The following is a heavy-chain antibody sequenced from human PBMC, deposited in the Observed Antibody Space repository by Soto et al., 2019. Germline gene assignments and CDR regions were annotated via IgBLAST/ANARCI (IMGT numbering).Heavy chain of an antibody. CDR3: ARADGVDAGYYYGMDV. CDR2: IIPIFGTA. Sequence: QVQLVQSGAEVKKPGSSVKVSCKASGGTFSSYAISWVRQAPGQGLEWMGGIIPIFGTANYTQKFQGRVTITADEXTXIAYMEMSSLRSEDTAVYYWARADGVDAGYYYGMDVWGQGPTVTVSS. V-gene: IGHV1-69*12. J-gene: IGHJ6*02. D-gene: IGHD3-3*01. CDR1: GGTFSSYA.